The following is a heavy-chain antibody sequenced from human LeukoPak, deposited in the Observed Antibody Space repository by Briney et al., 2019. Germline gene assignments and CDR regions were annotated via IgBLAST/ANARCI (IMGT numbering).Heavy chain of an antibody. J-gene: IGHJ3*02. D-gene: IGHD6-19*01. V-gene: IGHV3-48*03. CDR2: ISDTGYSI. CDR1: GFTFSNSE. CDR3: AKDILSEQWHDAFDI. Sequence: GGSLRLSCAASGFTFSNSEMNWVRQAPGKGLEWVSYISDTGYSIYYADSVKGRFTISRDNSKNSLFLQMNSLRTEDTALYYCAKDILSEQWHDAFDIWGQGTMVTVSS.